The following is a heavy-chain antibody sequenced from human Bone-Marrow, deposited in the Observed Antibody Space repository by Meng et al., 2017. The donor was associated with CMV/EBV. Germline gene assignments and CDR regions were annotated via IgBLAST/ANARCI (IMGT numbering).Heavy chain of an antibody. D-gene: IGHD4-17*01. Sequence: GESLKISCAASGFTFSSYSMNWVRQAPGKGLEWVSSISSSSSYIYYADSVKGRFTISRDNAKNSLYLQMNSLRAEDTGVYYCARGSLSSDYGDPSAADYWGQGTLVTVSS. J-gene: IGHJ4*02. V-gene: IGHV3-21*01. CDR3: ARGSLSSDYGDPSAADY. CDR2: ISSSSSYI. CDR1: GFTFSSYS.